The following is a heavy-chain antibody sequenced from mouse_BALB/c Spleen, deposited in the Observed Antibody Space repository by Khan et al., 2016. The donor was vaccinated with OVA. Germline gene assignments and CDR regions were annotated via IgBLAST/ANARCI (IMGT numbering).Heavy chain of an antibody. J-gene: IGHJ2*01. Sequence: QVQLKQSGPGLVAPSQSLSITCTVSGFSLTSYGVHWVRQPPGKGLEWLGVIWAGGSTTYNSALMSRLSISKDNSKSQAFLKMISLQTDDTAMYYCARLEDIWGQGTTLTVSS. D-gene: IGHD1-3*01. V-gene: IGHV2-9*02. CDR2: IWAGGST. CDR3: ARLEDI. CDR1: GFSLTSYG.